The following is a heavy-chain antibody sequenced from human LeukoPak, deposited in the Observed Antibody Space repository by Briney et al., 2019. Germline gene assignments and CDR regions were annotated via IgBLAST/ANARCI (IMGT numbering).Heavy chain of an antibody. CDR3: AKTPRGSTNAFDI. D-gene: IGHD3-16*01. CDR2: ISYDGSNK. CDR1: GFTFSSYG. V-gene: IGHV3-30*18. Sequence: GRSLRLSCAASGFTFSSYGMHWVRQAPGKGLEWVAVISYDGSNKYYADSVKGRFTISRDNSKNTLYLQMNSLRAEDTAVYYCAKTPRGSTNAFDIWGQGTMVTVSS. J-gene: IGHJ3*02.